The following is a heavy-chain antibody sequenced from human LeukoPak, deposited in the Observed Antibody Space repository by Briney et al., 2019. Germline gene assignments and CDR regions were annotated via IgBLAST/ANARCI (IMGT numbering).Heavy chain of an antibody. CDR2: ISGSGGST. CDR1: GFTFSTYA. D-gene: IGHD3-10*01. V-gene: IGHV3-23*01. Sequence: GGSLRLSCAASGFTFSTYAMSWVRQAPGKGLEWVSAISGSGGSTYYADSVKGRFTISRDNSKNTLYLQMNSLRAEDTAVYYCAKRRGVLSAEDFDYWGQGTLVTVPS. CDR3: AKRRGVLSAEDFDY. J-gene: IGHJ4*02.